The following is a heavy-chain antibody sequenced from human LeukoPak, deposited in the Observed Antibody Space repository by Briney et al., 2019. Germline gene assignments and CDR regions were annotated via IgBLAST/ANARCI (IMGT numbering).Heavy chain of an antibody. CDR3: GKARRSVGINPADH. CDR1: GFTFNTYV. V-gene: IGHV3-23*01. Sequence: PGGSLRLSCAASGFTFNTYVMTWVRQAPGKGLEWVSSISDTSSSTYYADSVKGRFTISRDNSRDTLYLQMNSLRVEDTAMYYCGKARRSVGINPADHWGQGTLVTVSS. D-gene: IGHD1-14*01. CDR2: ISDTSSST. J-gene: IGHJ5*02.